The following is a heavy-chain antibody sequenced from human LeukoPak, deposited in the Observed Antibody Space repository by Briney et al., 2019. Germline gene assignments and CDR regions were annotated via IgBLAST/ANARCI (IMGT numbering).Heavy chain of an antibody. D-gene: IGHD3-10*01. V-gene: IGHV1-8*01. CDR1: GYTFTSYD. CDR2: MNPNSGNT. J-gene: IGHJ6*03. Sequence: ASVKVSCKASGYTFTSYDINWVRQATGHRLEWMGWMNPNSGNTGYAQKFQGRVTMTWNTSISTAYMELSSLRSEDTSVYYCARVPLELWFGEWYYYYMDVWGKGTTVTISS. CDR3: ARVPLELWFGEWYYYYMDV.